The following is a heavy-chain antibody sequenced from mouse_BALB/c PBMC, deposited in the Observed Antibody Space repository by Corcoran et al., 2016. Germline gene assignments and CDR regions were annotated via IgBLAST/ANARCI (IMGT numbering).Heavy chain of an antibody. J-gene: IGHJ4*01. CDR3: ARYGNYAMDY. D-gene: IGHD2-1*01. CDR1: GYTFTNYG. Sequence: QIQLVQSGPELKKPGETVKINCKASGYTFTNYGMNWGKQAPGKGVKWMGWINTYTGEPTYADDFKGRFAFSLATSASTAYLQINNLKNEDTATYFCARYGNYAMDYWGQGTSVTVSS. CDR2: INTYTGEP. V-gene: IGHV9-3-1*01.